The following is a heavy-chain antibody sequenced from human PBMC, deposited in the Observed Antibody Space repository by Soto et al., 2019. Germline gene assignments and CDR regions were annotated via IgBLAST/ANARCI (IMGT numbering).Heavy chain of an antibody. CDR2: IIPIFGTA. CDR1: GGTFSSYA. J-gene: IGHJ5*02. V-gene: IGHV1-69*01. D-gene: IGHD1-26*01. CDR3: ARAIVGPTTKGLLDP. Sequence: QVQLVQSGAEVKKPGSSVKVSCKASGGTFSSYAISWVRQAPGQGLEWMGGIIPIFGTANYAQKFQGRVTITADESTSTGYMEVSSLRFEDTAVYYCARAIVGPTTKGLLDPWGQGTLVTVSS.